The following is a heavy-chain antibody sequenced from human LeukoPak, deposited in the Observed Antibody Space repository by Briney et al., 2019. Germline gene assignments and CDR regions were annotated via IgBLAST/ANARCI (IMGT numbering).Heavy chain of an antibody. J-gene: IGHJ5*02. V-gene: IGHV1-69*15. D-gene: IGHD1-26*01. Sequence: SVNVSCKTSGGTFTSYAITWVRQAPGQGLEWMGKIIPISGTTNSAQKFQGRVTFTADESTSTAYMELSSLRSEDTALYYCARKLRLGGNWFDPWGQGTLVTVSS. CDR3: ARKLRLGGNWFDP. CDR2: IIPISGTT. CDR1: GGTFTSYA.